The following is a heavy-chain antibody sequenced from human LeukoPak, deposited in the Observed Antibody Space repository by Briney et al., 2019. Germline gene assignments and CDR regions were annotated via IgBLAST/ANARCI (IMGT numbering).Heavy chain of an antibody. CDR1: GGTFSSYA. CDR3: ARGHCSGGSCYPGDY. J-gene: IGHJ4*02. Sequence: ASGKVSCKASGGTFSSYAISWVRQAPGQGLEWMGRIIPILGIANYAQKFQGRVTITADKSTSKAYMELSSLRSEDTAVYYCARGHCSGGSCYPGDYWGQGTLVTVSS. V-gene: IGHV1-69*04. D-gene: IGHD2-15*01. CDR2: IIPILGIA.